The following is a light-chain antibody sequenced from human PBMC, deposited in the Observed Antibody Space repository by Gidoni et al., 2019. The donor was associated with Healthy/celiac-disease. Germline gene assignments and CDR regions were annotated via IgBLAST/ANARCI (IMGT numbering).Light chain of an antibody. CDR1: QSVLYSSNNKNY. Sequence: DLVMTQSPNPLPVSRGEGATINCKSRQSVLYSSNNKNYLAWYQQKPGQPPKLLIYWASTRESGVPDRFSGSGSGTDFTLTISSLQAEDVAVYYCQQYYSTPPTFXGXTKVEIK. V-gene: IGKV4-1*01. CDR2: WAS. CDR3: QQYYSTPPT. J-gene: IGKJ4*01.